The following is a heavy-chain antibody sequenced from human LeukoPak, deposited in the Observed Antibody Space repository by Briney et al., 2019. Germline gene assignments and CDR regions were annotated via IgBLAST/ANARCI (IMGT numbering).Heavy chain of an antibody. V-gene: IGHV4-39*01. CDR3: ARHAGGYYDSSNWFDP. Sequence: SETLSLTCTVSGGSISSRSYYWGWIRQPPGKGLEWIGSIYYSGSTYYNPSLKSRVTISVDTSKNQFSLKLSSVTAADTAVYYCARHAGGYYDSSNWFDPWGRGTLVTVSS. CDR2: IYYSGST. CDR1: GGSISSRSYY. D-gene: IGHD3-22*01. J-gene: IGHJ5*02.